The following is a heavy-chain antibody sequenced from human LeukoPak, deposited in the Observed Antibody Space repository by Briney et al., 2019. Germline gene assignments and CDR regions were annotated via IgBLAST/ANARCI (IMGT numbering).Heavy chain of an antibody. CDR3: ARGCGYAGLYYYYYMDV. J-gene: IGHJ6*03. D-gene: IGHD5-12*01. Sequence: GGSLRLSSAASGFTFSSYAMHWVRQAPGKGLEYVSAISSNGGSTYYANSVKGRFTISRDNSKNTLYLQMGSLRAEDLAVYYCARGCGYAGLYYYYYMDVWGKGTTVTVSS. V-gene: IGHV3-64*01. CDR1: GFTFSSYA. CDR2: ISSNGGST.